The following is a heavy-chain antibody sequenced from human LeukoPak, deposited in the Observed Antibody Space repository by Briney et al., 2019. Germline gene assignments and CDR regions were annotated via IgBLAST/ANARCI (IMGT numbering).Heavy chain of an antibody. D-gene: IGHD3-10*02. Sequence: GGSLRLSCATTGFTFSSYAMSWVRQAPGKGLEWVSTVSGGGGSTWYADSVKGRFTISRDNSKNTLYLQMNSLRAEDTAVYYCATYVRGDFDYWGQGTLVTVSS. CDR1: GFTFSSYA. CDR2: VSGGGGST. J-gene: IGHJ4*02. CDR3: ATYVRGDFDY. V-gene: IGHV3-23*01.